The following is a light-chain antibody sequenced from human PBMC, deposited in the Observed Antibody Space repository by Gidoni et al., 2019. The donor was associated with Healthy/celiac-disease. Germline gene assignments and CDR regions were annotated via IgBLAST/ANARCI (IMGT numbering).Light chain of an antibody. V-gene: IGKV3-20*01. J-gene: IGKJ4*01. CDR1: QPVSGNF. Sequence: PGERATLFCRATQPVSGNFLAWYQQKHGQPPSLLIYDTSRRATGVPDRFSGSGSGTDFSLLISRLQTEDSALYYCQQYGASPLTFGGGTRVEI. CDR2: DTS. CDR3: QQYGASPLT.